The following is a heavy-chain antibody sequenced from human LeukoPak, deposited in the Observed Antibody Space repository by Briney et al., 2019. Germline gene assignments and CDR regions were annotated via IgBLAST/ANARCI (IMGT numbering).Heavy chain of an antibody. Sequence: PGGSLRLSCAASEVPFNHYSLNWVRQPPGKGLEWISYISASGRTTYYADSVKGRFTISRDHATLYLHMDTLRSEDTALYYCASQSSSSSTRAPDFWGLGNLVTVSS. CDR2: ISASGRTT. V-gene: IGHV3-48*01. CDR1: EVPFNHYS. CDR3: ASQSSSSSTRAPDF. J-gene: IGHJ4*02. D-gene: IGHD6-6*01.